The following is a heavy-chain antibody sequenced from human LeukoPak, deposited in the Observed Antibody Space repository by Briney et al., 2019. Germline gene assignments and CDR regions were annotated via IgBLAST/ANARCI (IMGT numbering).Heavy chain of an antibody. CDR2: INRDGSST. V-gene: IGHV3-74*01. CDR3: ARVLAVAGTYYFDS. J-gene: IGHJ4*02. D-gene: IGHD6-19*01. CDR1: GFTFSSYW. Sequence: GGSLRLSCAASGFTFSSYWMHWVRQAPGKGLVWVSRINRDGSSTSYAGSVQGRFTISRDNAKNTLYLQMNSLRAGDTAVYYCARVLAVAGTYYFDSWGQGARVTVSS.